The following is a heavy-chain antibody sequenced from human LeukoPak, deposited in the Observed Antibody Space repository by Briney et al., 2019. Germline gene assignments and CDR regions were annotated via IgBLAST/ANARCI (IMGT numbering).Heavy chain of an antibody. CDR1: GFSFSSYW. J-gene: IGHJ4*02. CDR3: VKDPPRVGDIHEEGVFDY. D-gene: IGHD1-26*01. Sequence: PGGSLRLSCAASGFSFSSYWMSWVRQAPGKGLEWVANIKQDGSEKYYVDSVKGRFTISRDNSKNTLFLQMSSLRAEDTAVYYCVKDPPRVGDIHEEGVFDYWGQGTLVTVSS. V-gene: IGHV3-7*01. CDR2: IKQDGSEK.